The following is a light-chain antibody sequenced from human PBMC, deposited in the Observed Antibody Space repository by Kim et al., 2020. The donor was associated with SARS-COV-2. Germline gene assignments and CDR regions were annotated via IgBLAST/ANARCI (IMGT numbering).Light chain of an antibody. CDR2: GAS. Sequence: DIQMTQSPSSLSASVGDRVTITCRASQSISTYLNWYQQKPGKAPKLLIYGASNLPGGVPSRFSGSGSGTDFTLTISTLQPEDFGTYYCQQGYSTFGQGTKLEIK. J-gene: IGKJ2*01. V-gene: IGKV1-39*01. CDR1: QSISTY. CDR3: QQGYST.